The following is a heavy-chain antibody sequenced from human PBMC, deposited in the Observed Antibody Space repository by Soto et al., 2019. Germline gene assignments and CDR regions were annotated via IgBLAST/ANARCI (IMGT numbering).Heavy chain of an antibody. D-gene: IGHD3-9*01. CDR1: GFTFSNAW. Sequence: PGGSLRLSCAASGFTFSNAWMNWVRQAPGKGLEWVGRIKSKTDGGTTDYAAPVKGRFTISRDDSKNTLYLQMNSLKTEDTAVYYCTTLWDNYDILTGLRAPFDYWGQGTLVTVSS. CDR2: IKSKTDGGTT. J-gene: IGHJ4*02. V-gene: IGHV3-15*07. CDR3: TTLWDNYDILTGLRAPFDY.